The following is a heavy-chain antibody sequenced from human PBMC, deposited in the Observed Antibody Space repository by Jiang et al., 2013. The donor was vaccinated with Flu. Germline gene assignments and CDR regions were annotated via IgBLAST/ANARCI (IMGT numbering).Heavy chain of an antibody. Sequence: EWIGEINHSGSTNYNPSLKSRVTISVDTSKNQFSLKLSSVTAADTAVYYCARVRQNYYYGMDVWGQGTTVTVSS. J-gene: IGHJ6*02. CDR2: INHSGST. V-gene: IGHV4-34*01. CDR3: ARVRQNYYYGMDV.